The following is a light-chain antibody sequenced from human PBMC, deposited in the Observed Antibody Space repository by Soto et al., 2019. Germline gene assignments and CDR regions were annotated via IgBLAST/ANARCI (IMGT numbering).Light chain of an antibody. V-gene: IGKV3-11*01. CDR3: PQCSSLPHT. Sequence: EIVVTQSPATLSLSPGERATLSCSASQSISTYLAWYQQKPGQAPMLLIYDASNRATGIPPRFSGSGSSTDFTLTISSLEPADFQVYDCPQCSSLPHTFSGGTKVEI. CDR1: QSISTY. J-gene: IGKJ4*01. CDR2: DAS.